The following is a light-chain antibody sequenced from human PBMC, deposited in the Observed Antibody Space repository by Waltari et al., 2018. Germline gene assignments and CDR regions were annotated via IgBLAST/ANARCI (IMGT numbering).Light chain of an antibody. CDR3: QVWDSSSDHVV. V-gene: IGLV3-21*03. Sequence: SYVLTQPPSVPVAPGKTARITRGGNNIGSKRVHWYQQKPGQAPVLVVYDDSDRPSGIPERFSGSNSGNTATLTISRVEAGDEADYYCQVWDSSSDHVVFGGGTKLTVL. CDR1: NIGSKR. CDR2: DDS. J-gene: IGLJ2*01.